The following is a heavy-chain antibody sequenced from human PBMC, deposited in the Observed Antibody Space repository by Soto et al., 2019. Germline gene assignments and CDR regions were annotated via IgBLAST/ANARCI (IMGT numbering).Heavy chain of an antibody. CDR3: ACRYCTSTSCSFDY. CDR2: IYYSGST. V-gene: IGHV4-59*01. D-gene: IGHD2-2*01. J-gene: IGHJ4*02. CDR1: GGSISSYY. Sequence: LSLTCTVSGGSISSYYWSWIRQPPGKGLEWIGYIYYSGSTNYNPSLKSRVTISVDTSKNQFSLKLSSVTAVDTAVYYCACRYCTSTSCSFDYWGQGTLVTVSS.